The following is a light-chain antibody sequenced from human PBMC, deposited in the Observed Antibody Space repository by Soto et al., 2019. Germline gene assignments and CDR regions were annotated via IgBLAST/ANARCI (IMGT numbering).Light chain of an antibody. CDR1: QSVSNN. Sequence: EIVMTQSPATLSVSPGEKATLSCRASQSVSNNLAWFQQKPGQVPRLLIYGASNRATGIPDRFSGSGSGTDFTLTISRLEPEDFAVYYCQQYGSSRWTFGQGTKVDIK. CDR3: QQYGSSRWT. J-gene: IGKJ1*01. V-gene: IGKV3-20*01. CDR2: GAS.